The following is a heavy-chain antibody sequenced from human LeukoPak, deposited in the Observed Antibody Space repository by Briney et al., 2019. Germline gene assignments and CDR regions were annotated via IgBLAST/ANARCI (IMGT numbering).Heavy chain of an antibody. CDR2: IIPILGIA. Sequence: ASVKVSCKASGGTFSSYAISWVRQAPGQGLEWMGRIIPILGIANYAQKFQGRVTITADKSTSTAYMELSSLRSEDTAVYYCARVRVEEIVVVPAARPYYYYMDVWGKGTTVTVSS. CDR3: ARVRVEEIVVVPAARPYYYYMDV. J-gene: IGHJ6*03. CDR1: GGTFSSYA. V-gene: IGHV1-69*04. D-gene: IGHD2-2*01.